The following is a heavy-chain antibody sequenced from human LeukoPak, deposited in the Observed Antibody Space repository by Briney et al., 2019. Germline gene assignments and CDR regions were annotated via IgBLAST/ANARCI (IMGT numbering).Heavy chain of an antibody. CDR2: IYYSGST. CDR3: AGRITIFGVAVRDFNY. J-gene: IGHJ4*02. Sequence: PSETLSLTCTVSGGSISSSSYYWGWIRQPPGRGLEWIGSIYYSGSTYYNPPLKSRVTLSVDTSKNQFSLKLSSVTAADTAVYYCAGRITIFGVAVRDFNYWGQGTLVTVSS. V-gene: IGHV4-39*01. CDR1: GGSISSSSYY. D-gene: IGHD3-3*01.